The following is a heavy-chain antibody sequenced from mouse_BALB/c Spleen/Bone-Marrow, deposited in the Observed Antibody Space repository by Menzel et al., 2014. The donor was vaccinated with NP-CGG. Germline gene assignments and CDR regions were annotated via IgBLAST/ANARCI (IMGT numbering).Heavy chain of an antibody. Sequence: VQLVESGPELVKPGALVKISCKASGYTFTSYDINWVKQRPGQGLEWIGWIYPGDGSTKYNEKLKGKATLTADKSSSTAYMQLSSLTSENSAVYFCARSGNYYGNYYWYFDVWGAGTTVTVSS. V-gene: IGHV1S56*01. D-gene: IGHD2-1*01. CDR1: GYTFTSYD. CDR2: IYPGDGST. CDR3: ARSGNYYGNYYWYFDV. J-gene: IGHJ1*01.